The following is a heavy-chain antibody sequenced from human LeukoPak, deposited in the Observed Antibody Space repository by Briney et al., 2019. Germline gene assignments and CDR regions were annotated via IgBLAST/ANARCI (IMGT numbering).Heavy chain of an antibody. Sequence: GASVKVSCKASGYTFHSYDINWVRQATGQGLGWMAWMNPNSGNTGYAQKFQGRVTITRDISISTAYMELSSLRSEDTAVYYCARGVGATISYYHYYIDVWGKGTTVTVSS. J-gene: IGHJ6*03. CDR2: MNPNSGNT. V-gene: IGHV1-8*03. CDR3: ARGVGATISYYHYYIDV. D-gene: IGHD1-26*01. CDR1: GYTFHSYD.